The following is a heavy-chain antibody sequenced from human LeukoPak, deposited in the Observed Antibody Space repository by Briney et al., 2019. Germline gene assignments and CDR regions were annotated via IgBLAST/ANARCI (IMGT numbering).Heavy chain of an antibody. CDR3: ALMHYSSSLPDFDY. Sequence: GASVKVSCKASGYTFTSYDINWVRQAPGQGLEWMGGIIPIFGTANYAQKFQGRVTITADESTSTAYMELSSLRSEDTAVYYCALMHYSSSLPDFDYWGQGTLVTVSS. CDR1: GYTFTSYD. J-gene: IGHJ4*02. D-gene: IGHD6-6*01. V-gene: IGHV1-69*13. CDR2: IIPIFGTA.